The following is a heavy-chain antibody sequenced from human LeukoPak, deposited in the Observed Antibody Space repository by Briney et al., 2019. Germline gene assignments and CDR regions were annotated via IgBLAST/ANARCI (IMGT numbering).Heavy chain of an antibody. CDR1: GGSTSSSGNY. CDR2: IYYSGST. D-gene: IGHD5-24*01. Sequence: SETLSLTCTVSGGSTSSSGNYWGWIRQPPGKGLEWIGSIYYSGSTYYSPSLKSRVTISVDTAKNQFSLRLSSVTAADTAVYYCAGGQGDGYNSDYWGQGTLVTVSS. J-gene: IGHJ4*02. CDR3: AGGQGDGYNSDY. V-gene: IGHV4-39*07.